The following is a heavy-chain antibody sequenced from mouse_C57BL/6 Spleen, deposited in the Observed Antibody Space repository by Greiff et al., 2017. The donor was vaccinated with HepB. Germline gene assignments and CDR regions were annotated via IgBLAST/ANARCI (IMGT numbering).Heavy chain of an antibody. D-gene: IGHD2-12*01. J-gene: IGHJ1*03. CDR1: GYAFSSYW. Sequence: QVHVKQSGAELVKPGASVKISCKASGYAFSSYWMNWVKQRPGKGLEWIGQIYPGDGDTNYNGKFKGKATLTADKSSSTAYMQLSSLTSEDSAVYFCARVYSYWYFDVWGTGTTVTVSS. CDR2: IYPGDGDT. V-gene: IGHV1-80*01. CDR3: ARVYSYWYFDV.